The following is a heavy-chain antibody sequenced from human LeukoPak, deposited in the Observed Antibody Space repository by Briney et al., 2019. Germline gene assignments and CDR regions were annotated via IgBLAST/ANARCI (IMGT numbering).Heavy chain of an antibody. CDR2: ISSSSSYI. D-gene: IGHD1/OR15-1a*01. V-gene: IGHV3-21*01. CDR3: ARERGTNNGFDY. Sequence: GGSLRLSCAASGFTFSSYSMNWVRQAPGKGLEWVSSISSSSSYIYYADSVKGRFTISRDNAKNPLYLQMNSLRAEDTAVYYCARERGTNNGFDYWGQGTLVTVSS. CDR1: GFTFSSYS. J-gene: IGHJ4*02.